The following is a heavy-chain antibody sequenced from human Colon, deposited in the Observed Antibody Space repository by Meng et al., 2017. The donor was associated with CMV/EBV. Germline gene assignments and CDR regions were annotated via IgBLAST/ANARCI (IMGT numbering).Heavy chain of an antibody. Sequence: GGSLRLSCAASGFTFSNYWMTWLRQAPGRGLELVAHIKEDGSEKYFVGSVKGRFTISRDNAKNSLYLQMNSLRAEDTAVYYCARDSVTIFGAYRGPFDVWGQGTMVTVSS. CDR1: GFTFSNYW. J-gene: IGHJ3*01. V-gene: IGHV3-7*01. CDR2: IKEDGSEK. CDR3: ARDSVTIFGAYRGPFDV. D-gene: IGHD3-3*01.